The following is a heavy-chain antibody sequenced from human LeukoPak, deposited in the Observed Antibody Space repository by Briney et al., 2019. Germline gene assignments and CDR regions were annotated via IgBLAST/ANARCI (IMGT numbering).Heavy chain of an antibody. D-gene: IGHD2-15*01. V-gene: IGHV3-11*04. Sequence: PGGSLRLSCAASGFTFSDYYMSWIRQAPGKGLEWVSYISSSGSTIYYADSVKGRFTISRDNAKNPLYLQMNSLRAEDTAVYYCARREYCSGGSCYDQLNPYNWFDPWGQGTLVTVSS. CDR1: GFTFSDYY. CDR2: ISSSGSTI. CDR3: ARREYCSGGSCYDQLNPYNWFDP. J-gene: IGHJ5*02.